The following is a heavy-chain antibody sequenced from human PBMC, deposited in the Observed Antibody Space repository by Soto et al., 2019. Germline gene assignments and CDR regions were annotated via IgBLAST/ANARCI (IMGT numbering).Heavy chain of an antibody. V-gene: IGHV3-13*01. Sequence: GGSLRLSCAASGFTFSSYDMHWVRQATGKGLEWVSAIGTAGDTYYPGSVKGRFTISRENAKNSLYLQMNSLRAGDTAVYYCARARPDPTLLWFGSNPGPSWYFDLWGRGTLVTVSS. J-gene: IGHJ2*01. CDR3: ARARPDPTLLWFGSNPGPSWYFDL. CDR2: IGTAGDT. CDR1: GFTFSSYD. D-gene: IGHD3-10*01.